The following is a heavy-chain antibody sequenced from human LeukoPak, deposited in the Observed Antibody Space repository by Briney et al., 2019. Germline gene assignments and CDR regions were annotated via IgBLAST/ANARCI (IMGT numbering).Heavy chain of an antibody. D-gene: IGHD2-21*02. Sequence: PSETLSLTCTVSGGSISSYYWSWIRQPAGKGLEWIGRIYTSGSTNYNPSLKSRVTMSVDTSKHQFSLNLTSVTAADTAVYYCASNTATVFDNWGQGALVTVSS. CDR2: IYTSGST. CDR3: ASNTATVFDN. V-gene: IGHV4-4*07. CDR1: GGSISSYY. J-gene: IGHJ4*02.